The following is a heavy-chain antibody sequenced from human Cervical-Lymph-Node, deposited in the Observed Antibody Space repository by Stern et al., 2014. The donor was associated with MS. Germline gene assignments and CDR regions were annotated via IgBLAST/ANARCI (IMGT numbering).Heavy chain of an antibody. CDR2: IIPILDTA. V-gene: IGHV1-69*09. CDR1: GGTFSSFP. D-gene: IGHD3-3*01. J-gene: IGHJ6*02. Sequence: QVQLVQSAAEVKKPGSSVKVSCKASGGTFSSFPINWVRQAPGQGLEWMWRIIPILDTADYAQKFQGRVTISADQSTTTAYMALNSLRSEDTAVYYCASVNLEWMRNYGMDVWGQGTTVTVSS. CDR3: ASVNLEWMRNYGMDV.